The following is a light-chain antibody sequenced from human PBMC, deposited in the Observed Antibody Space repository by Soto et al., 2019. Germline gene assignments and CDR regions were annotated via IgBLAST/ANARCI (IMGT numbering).Light chain of an antibody. CDR2: GAS. V-gene: IGKV3-20*01. Sequence: EMLLTPSPGTLPLSPGDIATLSCRASQSLANTFLAWYQQKSGQSPRLLIYGASDRAAHIPDRFTSSGSRADFPLTISRLEPEDFTVYCCHQYGTGPPSFGGGTKVEIK. CDR3: HQYGTGPPS. CDR1: QSLANTF. J-gene: IGKJ4*01.